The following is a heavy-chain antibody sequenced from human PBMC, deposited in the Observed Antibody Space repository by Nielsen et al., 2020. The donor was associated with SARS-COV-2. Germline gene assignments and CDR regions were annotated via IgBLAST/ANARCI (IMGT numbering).Heavy chain of an antibody. J-gene: IGHJ4*02. CDR1: GGTFSSYA. CDR2: IIPIFGTA. D-gene: IGHD6-6*01. V-gene: IGHV1-69*13. CDR3: ARTPYSSSGRYDY. Sequence: SVKVSCKASGGTFSSYAISWVRQAPGQGLERMGGIIPIFGTANYAQKFQGRVTITADESTSTAYMELSSLRSEDTAVYYCARTPYSSSGRYDYWGQGTLVTVSS.